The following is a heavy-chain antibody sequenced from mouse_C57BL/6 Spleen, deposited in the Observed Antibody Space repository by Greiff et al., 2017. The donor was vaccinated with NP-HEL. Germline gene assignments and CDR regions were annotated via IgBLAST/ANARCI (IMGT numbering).Heavy chain of an antibody. D-gene: IGHD2-3*01. CDR3: ARTTYDGYYVWFAY. CDR2: IYPGDGDT. Sequence: VQLQQSGPELVKPGASVKISCKASGYAFSSSWMNWVKQRPGKGLEWIGRIYPGDGDTNYNGKFKGKATLTADKSSSTAYMQLSSLTSEDSAVYFCARTTYDGYYVWFAYWGQGTLVTVSA. CDR1: GYAFSSSW. V-gene: IGHV1-82*01. J-gene: IGHJ3*01.